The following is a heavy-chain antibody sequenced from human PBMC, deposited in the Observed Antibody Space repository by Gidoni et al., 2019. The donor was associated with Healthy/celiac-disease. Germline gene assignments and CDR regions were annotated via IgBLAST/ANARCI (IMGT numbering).Heavy chain of an antibody. V-gene: IGHV3-30*18. Sequence: QVQLVEYGGRGVQPGRALIIAFAAPGFTFSSYGLHWVRQDPSKGMEWVAVISYDVSNKYYADSVKCRFTISRDNSKNTLYLQMNSLIAEDTAVYYCAKDINRYCSSTSCYGAIDFWGQGTLVTVSS. J-gene: IGHJ4*02. CDR3: AKDINRYCSSTSCYGAIDF. D-gene: IGHD2-2*01. CDR2: ISYDVSNK. CDR1: GFTFSSYG.